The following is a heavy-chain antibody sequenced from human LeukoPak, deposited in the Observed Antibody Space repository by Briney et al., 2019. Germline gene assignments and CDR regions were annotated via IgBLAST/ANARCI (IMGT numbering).Heavy chain of an antibody. Sequence: GGSLRLSCAASGFTSSSYAMHWVRQAPGKGLEWVAVISYDGSNKYYADSVKGRFTISRDNSKNTLYLQMNSLRAEDTAVYYCARGSDCSSTSCLPAYYYYMDVWGKGTTVTVSS. D-gene: IGHD2-2*01. V-gene: IGHV3-30*04. CDR3: ARGSDCSSTSCLPAYYYYMDV. CDR1: GFTSSSYA. CDR2: ISYDGSNK. J-gene: IGHJ6*03.